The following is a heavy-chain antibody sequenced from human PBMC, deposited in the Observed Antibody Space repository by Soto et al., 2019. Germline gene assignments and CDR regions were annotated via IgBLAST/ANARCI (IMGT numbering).Heavy chain of an antibody. Sequence: GGSLRLSRAASGFTFSDYYMSWIRQAPGKGLERVSYMSSGSTYTNYADSVKGRFTISRDNAKNSLYLQMNSLRVEDTAVYYCARDTSGYGDYADWGQGTMVTVSS. D-gene: IGHD4-17*01. CDR1: GFTFSDYY. CDR3: ARDTSGYGDYAD. V-gene: IGHV3-11*06. J-gene: IGHJ3*01. CDR2: MSSGSTYT.